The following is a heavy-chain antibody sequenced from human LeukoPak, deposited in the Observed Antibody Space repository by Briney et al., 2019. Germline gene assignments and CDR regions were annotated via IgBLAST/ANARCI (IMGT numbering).Heavy chain of an antibody. V-gene: IGHV1-69*05. CDR3: ARDCGYCSSTSQWNWFDP. D-gene: IGHD2-2*03. CDR2: IIPIFGTA. J-gene: IGHJ5*02. CDR1: GGTFSSYA. Sequence: ASVKVSCKASGGTFSSYAISWVRQAPGQGVEWMGGIIPIFGTANYAQKFQGRVTITTDESTSTAYMELSSLRSEDTAVYYCARDCGYCSSTSQWNWFDPWGQGTLVTVSS.